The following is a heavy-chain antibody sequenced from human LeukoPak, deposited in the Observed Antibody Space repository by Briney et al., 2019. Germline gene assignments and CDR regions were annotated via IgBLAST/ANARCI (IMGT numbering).Heavy chain of an antibody. J-gene: IGHJ4*02. CDR2: INPSGGST. D-gene: IGHD6-6*01. V-gene: IGHV1-46*01. CDR3: AREGPYSDSSRSRFDY. Sequence: ASVKVSCKAPGYTFTGYYIHWVRQAPGQGLEWTGIINPSGGSTSYAQKFQGRVTMTRDTSTSTVYMELSSLRSEDTAVYYCAREGPYSDSSRSRFDYWGQGTLVTVSS. CDR1: GYTFTGYY.